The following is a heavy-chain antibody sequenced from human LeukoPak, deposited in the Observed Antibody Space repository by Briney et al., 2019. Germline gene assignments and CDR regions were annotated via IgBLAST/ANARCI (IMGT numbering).Heavy chain of an antibody. V-gene: IGHV4-59*01. Sequence: PSETLSLTCTVSGGSISSYYWSWIRQPPGKGLEWIGYIYYSGSTNYNPSLKSRVTISVDTSKNQFSLKLSSVTAADTAVYYCERFKPHPDPDYWGQGTLVTVSS. J-gene: IGHJ4*02. CDR1: GGSISSYY. CDR2: IYYSGST. CDR3: ERFKPHPDPDY.